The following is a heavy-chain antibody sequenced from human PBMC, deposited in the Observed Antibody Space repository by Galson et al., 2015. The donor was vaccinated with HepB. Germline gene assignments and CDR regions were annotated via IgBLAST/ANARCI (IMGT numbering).Heavy chain of an antibody. D-gene: IGHD4-17*01. Sequence: VKVSCKVSGYTLTELSMHWVRQAPRKGLEWMGGFDPEDGETIYAQKFQGRVTMTEDTSTDAAYMELSSLRSEDTAVYYCATVTVTSNWYFDLWGRGTLVTVSS. CDR1: GYTLTELS. CDR2: FDPEDGET. J-gene: IGHJ2*01. V-gene: IGHV1-24*01. CDR3: ATVTVTSNWYFDL.